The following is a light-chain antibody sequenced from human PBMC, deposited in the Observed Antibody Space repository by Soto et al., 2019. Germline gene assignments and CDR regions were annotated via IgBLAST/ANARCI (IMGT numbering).Light chain of an antibody. CDR2: KAS. Sequence: DIQMTQSTSTLSASVGDRVTITCRASQSLSSWLAWYQQKPGKAPKLLIYKASSLESGVPSRFSGSGSGTEFTLTISSLQPDDFATYYCQQYNSYPFTFGGGTKVEIK. V-gene: IGKV1-5*03. CDR3: QQYNSYPFT. J-gene: IGKJ4*01. CDR1: QSLSSW.